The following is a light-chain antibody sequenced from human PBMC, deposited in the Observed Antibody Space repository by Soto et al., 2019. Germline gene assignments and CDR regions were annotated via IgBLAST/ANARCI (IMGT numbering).Light chain of an antibody. CDR3: MQGTHWPPPT. V-gene: IGKV2-30*01. J-gene: IGKJ1*01. CDR2: RVS. CDR1: RSLVFGDGKTY. Sequence: DVVMTQSPLSLPVALGQPASISCKSSRSLVFGDGKTYLSWFQQRPGQSPRRLIYRVSKRDSGVPNRFRGSGFSPYFTLEISRVEGEDVGVFYCMQGTHWPPPTFGQGTKVEIK.